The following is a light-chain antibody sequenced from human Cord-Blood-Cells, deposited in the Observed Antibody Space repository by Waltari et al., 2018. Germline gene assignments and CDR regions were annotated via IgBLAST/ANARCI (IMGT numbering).Light chain of an antibody. J-gene: IGKJ4*01. CDR2: WAS. CDR3: QQYYSAPLT. CDR1: QSVLYSSNNKNY. V-gene: IGKV4-1*01. Sequence: DIVMTQSPDSLAVSLGERATLNCKSSQSVLYSSNNKNYLSWYQQEPGQPPKLLIYWASTRESGVPDRVSGSGSETDFTLTISSLQAEDVAVYYCQQYYSAPLTFGGGTKVEIK.